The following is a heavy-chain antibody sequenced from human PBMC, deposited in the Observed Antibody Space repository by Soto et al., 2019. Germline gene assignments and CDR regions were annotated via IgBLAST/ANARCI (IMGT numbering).Heavy chain of an antibody. CDR3: ARPFPDNTYYYYGMDV. D-gene: IGHD1-1*01. CDR1: GFTFSSYA. CDR2: ISRSGDTT. Sequence: GGSLRLSCAASGFTFSSYAMSWVRQAPGKGLEWVSTISRSGDTTYYADSVKGRFTVSRDNSKNALYLQLNSLRAEDSAVYYCARPFPDNTYYYYGMDVWGQGTTVTVSS. J-gene: IGHJ6*02. V-gene: IGHV3-23*01.